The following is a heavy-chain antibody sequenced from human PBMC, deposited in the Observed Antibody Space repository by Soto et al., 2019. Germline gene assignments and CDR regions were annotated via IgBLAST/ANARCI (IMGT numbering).Heavy chain of an antibody. CDR3: TTEGPIVVVPAAIDY. D-gene: IGHD2-2*01. Sequence: EVQLVESGGGLVKPGGSLRLSCAASGFTFSNAWMSWVRQAPGKGLEWVGRIKSKTDGGTTDYAAPVKGRFTISRDDSKNTLYLQMNSLKTEDTAVYYCTTEGPIVVVPAAIDYWGQGTLVTVFS. CDR1: GFTFSNAW. J-gene: IGHJ4*02. V-gene: IGHV3-15*01. CDR2: IKSKTDGGTT.